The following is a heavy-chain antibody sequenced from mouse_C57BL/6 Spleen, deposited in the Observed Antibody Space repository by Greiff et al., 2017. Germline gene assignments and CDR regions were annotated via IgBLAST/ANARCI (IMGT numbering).Heavy chain of an antibody. D-gene: IGHD1-1*02. Sequence: EVKLQQSGPELVKPGASVKISCKASGYTFTDYYMNWVKQSPGKSLEWIGDINPNNGGTSYNQKFKGKATLTVDKSSSTAYMELRSLTSEDSAVYYCARGTMGTWFAYWGQGTLVTVSA. J-gene: IGHJ3*01. CDR1: GYTFTDYY. CDR2: INPNNGGT. CDR3: ARGTMGTWFAY. V-gene: IGHV1-26*01.